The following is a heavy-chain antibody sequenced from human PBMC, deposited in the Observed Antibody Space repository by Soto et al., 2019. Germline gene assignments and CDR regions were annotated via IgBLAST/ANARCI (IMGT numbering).Heavy chain of an antibody. CDR1: GGTFSSYA. D-gene: IGHD3-22*01. CDR3: ARADDSSGYYYDY. CDR2: IIPIFGTA. J-gene: IGHJ4*02. V-gene: IGHV1-69*06. Sequence: SGKVSCKASGGTFSSYAISWVRQAPGQGLEWMGGIIPIFGTANYAQKFQGRVTITADKSASAAYMELSSLRSEDTAVYYCARADDSSGYYYDYWGQGTLVTVSS.